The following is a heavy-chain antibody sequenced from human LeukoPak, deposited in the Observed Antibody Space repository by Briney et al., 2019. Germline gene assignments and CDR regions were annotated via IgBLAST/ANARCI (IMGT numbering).Heavy chain of an antibody. CDR2: VYYSGST. CDR1: GGSISSSSYS. Sequence: PSETLSLTCTVSGGSISSSSYSWGWIRQPPGKGLEWIGSVYYSGSTYYNPSLKSRVTISVDTSKNQFSLNRISVTAADTAVYYCARGDTVAARPGRFDYWGQGTLVTVSS. D-gene: IGHD6-6*01. CDR3: ARGDTVAARPGRFDY. V-gene: IGHV4-39*07. J-gene: IGHJ4*02.